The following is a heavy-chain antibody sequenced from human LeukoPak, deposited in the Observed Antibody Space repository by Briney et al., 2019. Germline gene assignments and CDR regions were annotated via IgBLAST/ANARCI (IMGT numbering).Heavy chain of an antibody. V-gene: IGHV1-46*01. Sequence: ASVKVSCKASGYTFTSYYMHWVRQAPGQGLEWMGIINPSGGSTTYAQMFQGRVTMTRDTSISTAYMELSRLRSDDTAVYYCARDPIKTYYYDSSGSPGDYWGQGTLVTVSS. CDR3: ARDPIKTYYYDSSGSPGDY. CDR1: GYTFTSYY. D-gene: IGHD3-22*01. J-gene: IGHJ4*02. CDR2: INPSGGST.